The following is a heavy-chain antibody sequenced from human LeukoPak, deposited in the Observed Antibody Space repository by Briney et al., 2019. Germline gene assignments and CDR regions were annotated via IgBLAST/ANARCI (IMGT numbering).Heavy chain of an antibody. Sequence: PGGSLRLSCAASGFTFDDYGMSWVRQAPGKGLEWVSGINWNGGSTGYADSVKGRSTISRDNAKNSLYLQMNSLRAEDTALYYCARGARGYCSGGSCYKFPFDYWGQGTLVTVSS. V-gene: IGHV3-20*04. CDR2: INWNGGST. D-gene: IGHD2-15*01. CDR1: GFTFDDYG. J-gene: IGHJ4*02. CDR3: ARGARGYCSGGSCYKFPFDY.